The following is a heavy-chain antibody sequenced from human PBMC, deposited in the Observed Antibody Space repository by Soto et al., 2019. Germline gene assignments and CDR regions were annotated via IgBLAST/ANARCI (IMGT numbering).Heavy chain of an antibody. D-gene: IGHD5-12*01. V-gene: IGHV4-30-2*01. Sequence: PSETLSLTCAVSGGSISSGGYSWSWIRQPPGKGLEWIGYTYHSGSTYYNPSLKSRVTISVDRSKNQFSLKLSSVTAADTAVYYCARGGAGFSGYPASFDYWGQGTLVTVSS. CDR2: TYHSGST. CDR3: ARGGAGFSGYPASFDY. CDR1: GGSISSGGYS. J-gene: IGHJ4*02.